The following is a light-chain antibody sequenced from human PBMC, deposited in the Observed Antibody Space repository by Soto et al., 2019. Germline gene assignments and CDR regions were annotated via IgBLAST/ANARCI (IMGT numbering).Light chain of an antibody. V-gene: IGLV2-23*02. J-gene: IGLJ1*01. CDR1: SDIGNYNL. Sequence: VLTQPASVSGSPGQSVTISCSGSDIGNYNLVSWYQHLPGRAPKLLIFEVTMRPSGISDRFSGSKSASTASLTISGLQAEDEGDYYCASYAGSRTYVFGSGTKVTVL. CDR2: EVT. CDR3: ASYAGSRTYV.